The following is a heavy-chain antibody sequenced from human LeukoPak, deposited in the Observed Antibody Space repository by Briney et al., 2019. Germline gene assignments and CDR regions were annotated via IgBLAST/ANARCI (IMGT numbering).Heavy chain of an antibody. D-gene: IGHD3-3*01. Sequence: PGTSLRLSCATSGLTFTCCGMHWVRQASGKGLEWVAAISSSDGNSKYYADSVKGRFTISRDNSKNTVYLQMNSLRADDTAVYYCAKWSGNRPLYYFDYWGQGTLVTVSS. J-gene: IGHJ4*02. V-gene: IGHV3-30*18. CDR3: AKWSGNRPLYYFDY. CDR1: GLTFTCCG. CDR2: ISSSDGNSK.